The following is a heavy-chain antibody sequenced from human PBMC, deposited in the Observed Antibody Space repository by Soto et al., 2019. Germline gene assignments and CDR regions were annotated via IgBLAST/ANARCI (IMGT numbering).Heavy chain of an antibody. V-gene: IGHV1-3*01. CDR1: GCTFTSYA. D-gene: IGHD2-21*02. CDR3: ARSIVVVTALDY. CDR2: INAGNGNT. Sequence: ASGKVSCKGSGCTFTSYAMHWVRQAPGQRLEWMGWINAGNGNTKYSQKFQGRVTITRDTSASTAYMELSSLRSEDTAVYYCARSIVVVTALDYWGQGTLVTVSS. J-gene: IGHJ4*02.